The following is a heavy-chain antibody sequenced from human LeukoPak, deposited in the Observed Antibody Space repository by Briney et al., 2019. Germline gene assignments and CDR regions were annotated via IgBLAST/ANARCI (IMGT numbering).Heavy chain of an antibody. D-gene: IGHD3-22*01. J-gene: IGHJ3*02. Sequence: SETLSLTCTVSGGSISSSSDYWGWIRQPPGKGLEWIGSLYYSGSTYYNPSLKSRVTISVDTSKNQFSLKLSSVTAADTALYYCARHSRVVAFDTFDIWGQGTMVTVSS. V-gene: IGHV4-39*01. CDR3: ARHSRVVAFDTFDI. CDR1: GGSISSSSDY. CDR2: LYYSGST.